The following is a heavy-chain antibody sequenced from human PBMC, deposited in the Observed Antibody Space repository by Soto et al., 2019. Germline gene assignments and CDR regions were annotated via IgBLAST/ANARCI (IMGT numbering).Heavy chain of an antibody. J-gene: IGHJ6*02. CDR1: GFSFTTYW. CDR2: IYPSDSDT. CDR3: ARWGSSALYYAMDV. Sequence: PGESLKISCKGSGFSFTTYWIGWVRQMPGKGLEWMGIIYPSDSDTRYSPSFQGQVTISADKSIGTAYLQWSSLKASDTAVYYCARWGSSALYYAMDVWGQGTTVTVSS. V-gene: IGHV5-51*01. D-gene: IGHD2-2*01.